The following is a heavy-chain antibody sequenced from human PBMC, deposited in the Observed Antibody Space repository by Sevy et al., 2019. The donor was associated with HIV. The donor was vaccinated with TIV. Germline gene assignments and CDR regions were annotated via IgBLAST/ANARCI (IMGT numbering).Heavy chain of an antibody. J-gene: IGHJ6*02. Sequence: GESLKISCKGSGYSFTSYWIGWVRQMPGKGLEWMGIIYPGDSDTRYSPSFQGQVTISAGKSISTAYLQWCSLKASDTAMDYCSSHSIVVVPAAMNYYYYGMDVWGQGTTVTVSS. CDR2: IYPGDSDT. CDR3: SSHSIVVVPAAMNYYYYGMDV. V-gene: IGHV5-51*01. CDR1: GYSFTSYW. D-gene: IGHD2-2*01.